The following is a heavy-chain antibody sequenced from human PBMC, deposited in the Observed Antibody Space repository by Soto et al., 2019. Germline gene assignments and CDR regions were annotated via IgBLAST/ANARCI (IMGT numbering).Heavy chain of an antibody. CDR1: GFTFSSYA. Sequence: QVQLVESGGGGVEPGRSLRLSCAASGFTFSSYAMHWVRQAPGKGLEWVAVIAYDGSNKYYADSVKGRFTISRDNSKYTLYLQMNSLRAEDTAVYYCASTLIAAAGTGDRWFDPLGQGTLVTVSS. J-gene: IGHJ5*02. CDR3: ASTLIAAAGTGDRWFDP. V-gene: IGHV3-30-3*01. D-gene: IGHD6-13*01. CDR2: IAYDGSNK.